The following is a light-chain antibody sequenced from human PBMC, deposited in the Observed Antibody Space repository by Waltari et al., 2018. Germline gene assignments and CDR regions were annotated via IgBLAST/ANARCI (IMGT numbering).Light chain of an antibody. J-gene: IGLJ2*01. V-gene: IGLV2-14*03. CDR3: SSYISSSTLEL. Sequence: QSALTQPAPVSGSPGQSITLSCPGTSSAVGGYNYVSWYQQHPGKAPKLMIYDVRNRPSGVSNRFSGSKSGNTASLTISGLQAEDEADYYCSSYISSSTLELFGGGTSLTVL. CDR2: DVR. CDR1: SSAVGGYNY.